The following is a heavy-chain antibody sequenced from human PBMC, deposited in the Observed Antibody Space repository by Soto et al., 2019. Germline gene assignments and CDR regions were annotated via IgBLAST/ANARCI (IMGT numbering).Heavy chain of an antibody. Sequence: QVQLVESGGGVVQPGRSLRLSCAASGFTFSSYAMHWVRQAPGKGLEWVAVISYDGSNKYYADSVKGRFTISRDNSKNTLYLQMNSLRAEDTAVYYCARGKGLYWGQGTLVTVSS. CDR1: GFTFSSYA. CDR2: ISYDGSNK. D-gene: IGHD3-16*01. CDR3: ARGKGLY. J-gene: IGHJ4*02. V-gene: IGHV3-30-3*01.